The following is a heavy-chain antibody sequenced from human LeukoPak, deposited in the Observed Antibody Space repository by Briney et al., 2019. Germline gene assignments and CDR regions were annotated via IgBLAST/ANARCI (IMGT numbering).Heavy chain of an antibody. D-gene: IGHD6-13*01. V-gene: IGHV4-34*01. CDR2: INHSGST. Sequence: SETLSLTCAVYGGSFSGYYWSWIRQPPGKGLEWIGEINHSGSTNYNPSLKSRVTISVDTSKNQFSLKLSSVTAADTAVYYCARDPWGIASSRLFDYWGQGTLVTVSS. CDR3: ARDPWGIASSRLFDY. CDR1: GGSFSGYY. J-gene: IGHJ4*02.